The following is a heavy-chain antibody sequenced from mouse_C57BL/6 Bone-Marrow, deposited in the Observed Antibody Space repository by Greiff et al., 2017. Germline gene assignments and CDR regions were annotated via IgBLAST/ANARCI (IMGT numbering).Heavy chain of an antibody. CDR3: AGYGSGNWYFDV. CDR2: IRLKSDNYAT. J-gene: IGHJ1*03. V-gene: IGHV6-3*01. CDR1: GFTFSNYW. D-gene: IGHD1-1*01. Sequence: EVQLVESGGGLVQPGGSMKLSCVASGFTFSNYWMNWVRQSPEKGLEWVAQIRLKSDNYATPYAESVKGRFTISRDDSKSSVYLQMHNLRAEDTGIYYCAGYGSGNWYFDVWGTGTTVTVSS.